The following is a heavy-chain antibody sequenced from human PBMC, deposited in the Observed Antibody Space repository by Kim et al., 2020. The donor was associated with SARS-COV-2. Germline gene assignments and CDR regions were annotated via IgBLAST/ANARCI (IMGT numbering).Heavy chain of an antibody. CDR1: GGSFSGYY. V-gene: IGHV4-34*01. Sequence: SETLSLTCAVYGGSFSGYYWSWIRQPPGKGLEWIGEINHSGSTNYNPSLKSRVTISVDTSKNQFSLKLSSVTAADTAVYYCARPSTTVTTRWYFDYWGQGTLVTVSS. CDR2: INHSGST. J-gene: IGHJ4*02. CDR3: ARPSTTVTTRWYFDY. D-gene: IGHD4-17*01.